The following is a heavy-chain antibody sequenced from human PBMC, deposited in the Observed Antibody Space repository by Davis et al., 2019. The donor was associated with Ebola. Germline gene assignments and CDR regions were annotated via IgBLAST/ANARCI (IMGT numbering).Heavy chain of an antibody. V-gene: IGHV3-7*03. CDR1: GGSFSGYY. Sequence: PGGSLRLSCAVHGGSFSGYYWSWIRQPPGKGLEWVANIKQDGSEKYYVDSVKGRFTISRDSAKNSLYLQMNSLRAEDTAVYYCAKGSGNTANTHFDYWGQGTLVTVSS. J-gene: IGHJ4*02. D-gene: IGHD5-18*01. CDR3: AKGSGNTANTHFDY. CDR2: IKQDGSEK.